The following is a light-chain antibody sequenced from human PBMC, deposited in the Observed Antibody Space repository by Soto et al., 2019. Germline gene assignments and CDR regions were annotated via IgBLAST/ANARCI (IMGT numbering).Light chain of an antibody. CDR2: EAN. J-gene: IGLJ2*01. CDR1: SSDVGSYDL. CDR3: CSYAGSSTYVI. Sequence: QSVLTQHASVSGSPGQSITISCTGTSSDVGSYDLVSWYQQRPGEAPTVIIFEANRRPSGVSNRFSGSKSGNTASLTISGLQPDDEADYFCCSYAGSSTYVIFGGGTKLTVL. V-gene: IGLV2-23*01.